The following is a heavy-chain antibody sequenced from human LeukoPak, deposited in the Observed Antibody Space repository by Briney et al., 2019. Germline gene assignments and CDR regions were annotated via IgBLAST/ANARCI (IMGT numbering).Heavy chain of an antibody. J-gene: IGHJ6*03. CDR2: IRSKAYGGTT. D-gene: IGHD2-2*01. CDR1: GFTFGDYA. CDR3: TRDLADIVVVPAAIRTETKGYYYMDV. Sequence: GGSLRLSCTASGFTFGDYAMSWVRQAPGKGLEGVGFIRSKAYGGTTEYAASVRGRFTISRDDSKSIAYLQMNSLKTEDTAIYFCTRDLADIVVVPAAIRTETKGYYYMDVWGKGTTVTVSS. V-gene: IGHV3-49*04.